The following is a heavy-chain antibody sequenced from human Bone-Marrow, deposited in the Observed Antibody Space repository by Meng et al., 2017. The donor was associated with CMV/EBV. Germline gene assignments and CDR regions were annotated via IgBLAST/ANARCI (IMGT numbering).Heavy chain of an antibody. D-gene: IGHD2-2*01. J-gene: IGHJ6*02. CDR2: INHSGST. CDR3: ARGAVVVVPADRKYYYYGMDF. CDR1: GGSFSGYY. V-gene: IGHV4-34*01. Sequence: GSLRLSCAVYGGSFSGYYWSWIRQPPGKGLEWIGEINHSGSTNYNPSLKSRVTISVDTSKNQFSLKLSTVTAADTAVYYCARGAVVVVPADRKYYYYGMDFWGQGTTVTVSS.